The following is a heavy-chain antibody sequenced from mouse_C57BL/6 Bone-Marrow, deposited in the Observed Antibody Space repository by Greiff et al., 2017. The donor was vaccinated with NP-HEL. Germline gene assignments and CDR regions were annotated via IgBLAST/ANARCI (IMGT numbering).Heavy chain of an antibody. CDR1: GYAFSSSW. CDR3: ARSAYYYGSSYYFDY. D-gene: IGHD1-1*01. V-gene: IGHV1-82*01. J-gene: IGHJ2*01. CDR2: IYPGDGDT. Sequence: QVQLQQSGPELVKPGASVKISCKASGYAFSSSWMNWVKQRPGKGLEWIGRIYPGDGDTNYNGKFKGKATLTADKSSSTAYMQLSSLTSEDSAVYFCARSAYYYGSSYYFDYWGQGTTLTVSS.